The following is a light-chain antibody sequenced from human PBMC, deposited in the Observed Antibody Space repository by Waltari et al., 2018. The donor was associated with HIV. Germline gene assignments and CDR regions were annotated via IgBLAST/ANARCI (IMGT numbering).Light chain of an antibody. CDR2: DDS. CDR3: QVWDSSSDHTRV. CDR1: NIGSTR. Sequence: SYVLTQPPSVSVAPGQTARITCGGNNIGSTRVHWYQQKPGQAPVLVVYDDSDRPSGIPERFSGSNAGNTATLTISRVEAGDEADYYCQVWDSSSDHTRVFGGGTKLTVL. J-gene: IGLJ2*01. V-gene: IGLV3-21*02.